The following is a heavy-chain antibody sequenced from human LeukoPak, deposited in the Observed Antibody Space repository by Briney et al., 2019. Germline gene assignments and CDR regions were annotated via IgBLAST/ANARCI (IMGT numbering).Heavy chain of an antibody. Sequence: GGFLRLSCAASGFTFRNYDMSWVRQPPGQGLEWVSYISSSGSYAYYADPVKGRLATFRDNAKNTLFLQMKSLRVDDTAVYYCARDLGGDGYKQGGFDYWGQGILVTVSS. CDR1: GFTFRNYD. V-gene: IGHV3-11*05. CDR2: ISSSGSYA. D-gene: IGHD5-24*01. CDR3: ARDLGGDGYKQGGFDY. J-gene: IGHJ4*02.